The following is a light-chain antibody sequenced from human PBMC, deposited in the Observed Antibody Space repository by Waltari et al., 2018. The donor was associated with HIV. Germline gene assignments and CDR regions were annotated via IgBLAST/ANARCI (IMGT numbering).Light chain of an antibody. Sequence: SYVLTQPPSVSVAPGETAIITCGGHQIGDKSLYWYQQKPGQAPLLVIQYDVARPPGVPERISASKSGQTATLTITRVEAGDEADYFCQVWDSDSRSVVFGGGTNLTVL. CDR1: QIGDKS. CDR2: YDV. CDR3: QVWDSDSRSVV. V-gene: IGLV3-21*04. J-gene: IGLJ2*01.